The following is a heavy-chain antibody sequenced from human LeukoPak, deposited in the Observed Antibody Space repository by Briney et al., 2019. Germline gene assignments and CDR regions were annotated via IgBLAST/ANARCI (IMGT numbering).Heavy chain of an antibody. D-gene: IGHD6-13*01. CDR1: GYTFTIYG. CDR2: ISAYNGNT. CDR3: ARVYSSSWTPADYFDY. J-gene: IGHJ4*02. V-gene: IGHV1-18*01. Sequence: ASVKVSCKASGYTFTIYGISWVRQAPGQGLEWMGWISAYNGNTNYAQKLQGRVTMTTDTSTSTAYMELRSLRSDDTAVYYCARVYSSSWTPADYFDYWGQGTLVTVSS.